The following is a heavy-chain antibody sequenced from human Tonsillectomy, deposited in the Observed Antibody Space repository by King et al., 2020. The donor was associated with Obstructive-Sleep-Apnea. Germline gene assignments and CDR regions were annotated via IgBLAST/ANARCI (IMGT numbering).Heavy chain of an antibody. D-gene: IGHD5-18*01. Sequence: VQLVESGGGVVQPGRSLRLSCAASGFTFSSYAMHWVRQAPGKGLEWVAVISYDGSNKYYADSVKGRFTISRDNSKNTLYLQMNSLRAEDTAVYYWARDRTWEYSYGYASSPNEIDYWGQGTLVTVSS. CDR2: ISYDGSNK. J-gene: IGHJ4*02. CDR3: ARDRTWEYSYGYASSPNEIDY. CDR1: GFTFSSYA. V-gene: IGHV3-30*04.